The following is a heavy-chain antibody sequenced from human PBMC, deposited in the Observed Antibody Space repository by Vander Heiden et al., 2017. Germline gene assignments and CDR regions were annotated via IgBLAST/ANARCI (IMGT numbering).Heavy chain of an antibody. Sequence: EVQLVESGGGWAHPGGSLRLPCSASGFTFSSHAMHWVRQAPGKGLEYISSIGSDGGGPYYADSVKGRFTISRDNSNNALYLQMSSLRPEDTAVYYCVRKGIVVVTLDIWGQGTMVTVSS. D-gene: IGHD3-22*01. CDR3: VRKGIVVVTLDI. CDR2: IGSDGGGP. V-gene: IGHV3-64D*06. J-gene: IGHJ3*02. CDR1: GFTFSSHA.